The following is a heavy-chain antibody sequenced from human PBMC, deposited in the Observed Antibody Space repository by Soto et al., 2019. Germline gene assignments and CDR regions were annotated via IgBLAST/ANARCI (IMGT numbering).Heavy chain of an antibody. D-gene: IGHD4-17*01. CDR1: GFTFSSYA. CDR3: ARDARTEGMDV. J-gene: IGHJ6*02. Sequence: QVQLVESGGGVVQPGRSLRLSCAASGFTFSSYAMHWVRQAPGKGLEWVAVISYDGSNKYYADSVKGRFTISRDNSKNPLYLQMNSLRAEDTAVYYCARDARTEGMDVWGQGTTVTVSS. CDR2: ISYDGSNK. V-gene: IGHV3-30-3*01.